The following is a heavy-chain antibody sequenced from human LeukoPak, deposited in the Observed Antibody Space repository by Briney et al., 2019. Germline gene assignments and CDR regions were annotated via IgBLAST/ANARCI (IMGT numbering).Heavy chain of an antibody. D-gene: IGHD3-22*01. V-gene: IGHV3-21*01. CDR3: ARDTIIMKEVAYWYFDL. CDR2: ISGSGGST. J-gene: IGHJ2*01. Sequence: NPGGSLRLSCAASGFTFSTYSGNWIRQAPGEGLEWVSAISGSGGSTYYADSVKGRFTISRDNAKNSLYLQMDSLRAEDTAVYYCARDTIIMKEVAYWYFDLWGRGTLVTVSS. CDR1: GFTFSTYS.